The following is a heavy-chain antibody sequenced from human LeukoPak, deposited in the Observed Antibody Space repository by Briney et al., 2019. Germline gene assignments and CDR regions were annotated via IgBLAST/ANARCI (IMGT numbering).Heavy chain of an antibody. CDR1: GFTFSRYS. Sequence: PGGSLRLSCAASGFTFSRYSMTWVRQAPGKGLEWGSYISSSESTIFYAASVMGRFTISRDNAKNSLYLEMNSLRAEDTAVYYCARVDWELIDGDFDYWGQGTLVAVSS. D-gene: IGHD1-26*01. V-gene: IGHV3-48*04. J-gene: IGHJ4*02. CDR2: ISSSESTI. CDR3: ARVDWELIDGDFDY.